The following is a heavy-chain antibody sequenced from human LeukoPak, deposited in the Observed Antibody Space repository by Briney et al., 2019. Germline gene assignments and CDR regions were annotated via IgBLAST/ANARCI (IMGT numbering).Heavy chain of an antibody. V-gene: IGHV1-18*01. Sequence: GASVKVSCKASGYTFTSYGISWVRQAPGQGLEWMGWISAYNGNTNYAQKLQGRVTMTTDTSTSTAYMELRSLRSDDTAVYYRARDRYCSGGSCLDVWGKGTTVTVSS. CDR3: ARDRYCSGGSCLDV. J-gene: IGHJ6*04. D-gene: IGHD2-15*01. CDR2: ISAYNGNT. CDR1: GYTFTSYG.